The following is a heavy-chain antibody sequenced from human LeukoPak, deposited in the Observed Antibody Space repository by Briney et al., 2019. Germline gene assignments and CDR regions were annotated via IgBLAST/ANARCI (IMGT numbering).Heavy chain of an antibody. Sequence: PSETLSLTCTVSGGSISSYYWSWIRQPPGKGLEWIGYIYYSGSTNYNPSLKSRVTISVDTSMNQFSLKLSSVTAADTAVYYCARGYGDYYYYGMDVWGQGTTVTVSS. V-gene: IGHV4-59*08. J-gene: IGHJ6*02. CDR3: ARGYGDYYYYGMDV. CDR1: GGSISSYY. D-gene: IGHD4-17*01. CDR2: IYYSGST.